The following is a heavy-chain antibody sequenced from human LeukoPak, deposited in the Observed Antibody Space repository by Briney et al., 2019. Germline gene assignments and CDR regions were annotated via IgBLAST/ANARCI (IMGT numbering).Heavy chain of an antibody. CDR3: ARVRSSGWYSGYWYFDL. J-gene: IGHJ2*01. CDR1: GGSISSYY. D-gene: IGHD6-19*01. V-gene: IGHV4-59*01. Sequence: SETLSVTCTVSGGSISSYYWSWIRQPPGKGLEWIGYIYYSGSTNYNPSLKSRVTISVDTSKNQFSLKLSSVTAADTAVYYCARVRSSGWYSGYWYFDLWGRGTLVTVSS. CDR2: IYYSGST.